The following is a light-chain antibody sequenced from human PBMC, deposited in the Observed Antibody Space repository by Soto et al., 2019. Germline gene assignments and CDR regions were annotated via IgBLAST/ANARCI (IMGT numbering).Light chain of an antibody. J-gene: IGKJ1*01. CDR3: QQYNSYSWT. CDR1: QSISSW. V-gene: IGKV1-5*01. Sequence: TLXASVGYRVTITCRASQSISSWLAWYQQKPGKAPKLLIYDASSLESGVPSRFSGSGSGTEFTLTISSLQPDDFATYYCQQYNSYSWTFGQGTKGDIK. CDR2: DAS.